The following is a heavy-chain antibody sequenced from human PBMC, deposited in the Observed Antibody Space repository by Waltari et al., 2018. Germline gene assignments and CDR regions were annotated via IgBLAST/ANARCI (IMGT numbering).Heavy chain of an antibody. Sequence: QVQLQESGPGLVKPSETLSLTCTVSGGSISSYYWSWIRQPPGKGLEWIGYIYYSGSTNYTPSLKSRVTIAVDTSKNQFSLKLSSVTAADTAVYYCARAPRVGYSYAFDIWGQGTMVTVSS. CDR2: IYYSGST. CDR1: GGSISSYY. V-gene: IGHV4-59*01. J-gene: IGHJ3*02. D-gene: IGHD5-18*01. CDR3: ARAPRVGYSYAFDI.